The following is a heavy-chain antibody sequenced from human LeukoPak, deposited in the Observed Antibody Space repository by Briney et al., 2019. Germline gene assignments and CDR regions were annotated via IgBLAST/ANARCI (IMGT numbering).Heavy chain of an antibody. CDR2: IYSVGST. CDR1: GFTVSSSY. D-gene: IGHD6-6*01. Sequence: GGSLRLSCEASGFTVSSSYMSWVRQAPGKGLEWVSVIYSVGSTYYADSVKGRFTISRHNSKNTLYLQMNSLRAEDTAVCYCGSSSSVYYYHGLDVWGQGTTVTVSS. J-gene: IGHJ6*02. V-gene: IGHV3-53*04. CDR3: GSSSSVYYYHGLDV.